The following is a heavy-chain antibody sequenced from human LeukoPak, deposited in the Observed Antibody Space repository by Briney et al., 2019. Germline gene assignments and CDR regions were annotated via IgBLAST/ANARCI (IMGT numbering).Heavy chain of an antibody. Sequence: GASVKVSCKASGGSFDTYAISWVRQAPGQGGEWMGGIIPIIGTGNYAQKFQGRVLVTADKSTSTAYMELSSLRSEDTAVYYCSTGPPYCSGGSCSDYMDVWGKGTTVTISS. CDR3: STGPPYCSGGSCSDYMDV. V-gene: IGHV1-69*06. J-gene: IGHJ6*03. CDR2: IIPIIGTG. D-gene: IGHD2-15*01. CDR1: GGSFDTYA.